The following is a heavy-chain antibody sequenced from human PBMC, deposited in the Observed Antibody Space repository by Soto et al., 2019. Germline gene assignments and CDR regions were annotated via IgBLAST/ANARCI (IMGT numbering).Heavy chain of an antibody. CDR2: IKDGGST. D-gene: IGHD2-15*01. J-gene: IGHJ4*02. V-gene: IGHV4-34*01. CDR3: ARGQEGVVATH. Sequence: QVQLQQWGAGLLKPSETLSLTCAVNGGSFTDYYWSWVRQPPGKGLEWIGEIKDGGSTNYSPSLRSRVTISADTSKKPFSLKVTSVTAADTAVYYCARGQEGVVATHWDQGTLVTVSS. CDR1: GGSFTDYY.